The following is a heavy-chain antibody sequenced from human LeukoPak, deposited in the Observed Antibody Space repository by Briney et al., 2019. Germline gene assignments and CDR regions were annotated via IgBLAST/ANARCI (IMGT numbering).Heavy chain of an antibody. CDR3: ARETTDSRGYFFSDH. D-gene: IGHD3-22*01. J-gene: IGHJ4*02. V-gene: IGHV1-69*06. CDR1: GGAFNNHP. CDR2: IITVFGST. Sequence: SVKVSCKSSGGAFNNHPFSWVRQAPGQGLEWMGRIITVFGSTTYAQKFQGRITISADKSTATSYMELSSQRSDDTAVYFCARETTDSRGYFFSDHWGQGTLVTVSS.